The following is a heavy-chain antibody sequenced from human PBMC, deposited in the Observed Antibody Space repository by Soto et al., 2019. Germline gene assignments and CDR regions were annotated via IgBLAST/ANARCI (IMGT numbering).Heavy chain of an antibody. J-gene: IGHJ3*02. V-gene: IGHV4-30-4*01. CDR3: ARDALYYDFWSGYYAPYAFDI. Sequence: SETLSLTCTVSGGSISSGDYYWSWIRQPPGKGLEWIGYIYYSGSTYYNPSLKSRVTISVDTSKNQFSLKLSSVTAADTAVYYCARDALYYDFWSGYYAPYAFDIWGQGTMVTVSS. CDR1: GGSISSGDYY. D-gene: IGHD3-3*01. CDR2: IYYSGST.